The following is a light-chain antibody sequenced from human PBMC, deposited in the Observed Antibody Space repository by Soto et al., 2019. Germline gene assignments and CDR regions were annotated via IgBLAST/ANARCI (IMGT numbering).Light chain of an antibody. Sequence: DIQMTHSPSSLSASVGDRVTITFRASQGISNYLAWYQQKPGKVPKLLIYAASTLQSGVPSRFSGSGSGTDFTLTISSLQPEDVATYYCQKYNSAPLTFGGGTKVDI. CDR1: QGISNY. CDR3: QKYNSAPLT. CDR2: AAS. J-gene: IGKJ4*01. V-gene: IGKV1-27*01.